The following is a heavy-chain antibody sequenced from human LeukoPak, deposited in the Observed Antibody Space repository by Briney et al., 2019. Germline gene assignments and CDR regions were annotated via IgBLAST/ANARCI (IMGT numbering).Heavy chain of an antibody. CDR3: ARGVTAMVTGYYYYYYMDV. J-gene: IGHJ6*03. CDR1: GGSFSGYY. D-gene: IGHD4-23*01. Sequence: PSETLSLTCAVYGGSFSGYYWSRIRQPPGKGLEWIGEINHSGSTNYNPSLKSRVTISVDTSKNQFSLKLSSVTAADTAMNYCARGVTAMVTGYYYYYYMDVWGKGTTVTVSS. V-gene: IGHV4-34*01. CDR2: INHSGST.